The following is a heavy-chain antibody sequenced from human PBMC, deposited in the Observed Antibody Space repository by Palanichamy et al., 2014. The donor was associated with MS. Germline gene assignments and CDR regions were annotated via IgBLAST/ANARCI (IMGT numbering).Heavy chain of an antibody. CDR3: ARGLLGGLFDY. J-gene: IGHJ4*02. V-gene: IGHV4-61*01. Sequence: QVQLQESGPGLVKPSETLSLICTVSGGSVSRSSYYWGWIRQPPGKELEWMGYIYYSGSTNYSPSLKSRVTISLDTSKNQFSLKLTSVTAADTAVYYCARGLLGGLFDYWGQGTLVTVSS. CDR2: IYYSGST. D-gene: IGHD2-15*01. CDR1: GGSVSRSSYY.